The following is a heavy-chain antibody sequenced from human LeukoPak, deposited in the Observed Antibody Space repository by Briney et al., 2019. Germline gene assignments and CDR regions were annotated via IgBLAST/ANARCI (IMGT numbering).Heavy chain of an antibody. V-gene: IGHV1-3*01. Sequence: GASVKVSCKASGYTFTNYAMQWVRQAPGQRPEWMGWITAGNGNTKYSQKFQGRVTITRDTSSSIAYMELSSLRSEDTAMYYCARGNYGDYVWPEYFQHWGQGTLVTVSS. CDR1: GYTFTNYA. D-gene: IGHD4-17*01. J-gene: IGHJ1*01. CDR3: ARGNYGDYVWPEYFQH. CDR2: ITAGNGNT.